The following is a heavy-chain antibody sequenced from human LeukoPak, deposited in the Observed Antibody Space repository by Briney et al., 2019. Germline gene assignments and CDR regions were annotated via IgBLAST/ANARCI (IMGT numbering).Heavy chain of an antibody. CDR2: ISSSSSYM. J-gene: IGHJ4*02. CDR1: GFTFSSYS. D-gene: IGHD6-19*01. CDR3: ARYGDSSGWEADY. V-gene: IGHV3-21*01. Sequence: GGSLRLSCAASGFTFSSYSMNWVRQAPGKGLEWVSSISSSSSYMYYADSVKGRFTISRDNAKNSLYLQMNSLRAEDTAVYYCARYGDSSGWEADYWGQGTLVTVSS.